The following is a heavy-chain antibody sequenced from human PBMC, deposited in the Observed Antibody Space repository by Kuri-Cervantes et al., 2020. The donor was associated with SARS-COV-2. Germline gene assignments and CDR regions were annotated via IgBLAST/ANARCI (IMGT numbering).Heavy chain of an antibody. CDR2: IIPIFGTA. J-gene: IGHJ3*02. Sequence: SVKVSCKVSGYTLTELSMHWVRQAPGKGLEWMGGIIPIFGTANYAQKFQGRVTITADESTSTAYMELSSLRSEDTAVYYCARDTRGGLFQPDAFDIWGQGTMVTVSS. V-gene: IGHV1-69*13. CDR1: GYTLTELS. CDR3: ARDTRGGLFQPDAFDI. D-gene: IGHD3-22*01.